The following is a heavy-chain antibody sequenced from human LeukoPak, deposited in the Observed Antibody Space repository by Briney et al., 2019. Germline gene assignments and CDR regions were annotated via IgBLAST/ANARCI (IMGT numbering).Heavy chain of an antibody. J-gene: IGHJ6*02. Sequence: EASVKVSCKASGGTFSSYAISWVRQAPGQGLEWMGGIIPIFGTANYAQKFQGRVTITADESTSTAYMELSSLRSEDTAVYYCARGEAPGTVFGGMAVWGQGTAVTVSS. CDR2: IIPIFGTA. CDR3: ARGEAPGTVFGGMAV. V-gene: IGHV1-69*13. CDR1: GGTFSSYA. D-gene: IGHD3-16*01.